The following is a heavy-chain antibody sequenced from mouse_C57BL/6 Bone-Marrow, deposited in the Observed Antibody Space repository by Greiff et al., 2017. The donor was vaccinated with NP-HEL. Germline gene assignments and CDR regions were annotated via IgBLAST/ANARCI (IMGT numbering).Heavy chain of an antibody. CDR3: ARDSHRGTFAY. Sequence: EVQLVESEGGLVQPGSSMKLSCTASGFTFSDYYMAWVRQVPEKGLEWVANINYDGSSTYYLDSLKSRFIISRDNAKNILYLQMSSLKSEDTATYYCARDSHRGTFAYWGQGTLVTVSA. CDR1: GFTFSDYY. J-gene: IGHJ3*01. V-gene: IGHV5-16*01. D-gene: IGHD3-3*01. CDR2: INYDGSST.